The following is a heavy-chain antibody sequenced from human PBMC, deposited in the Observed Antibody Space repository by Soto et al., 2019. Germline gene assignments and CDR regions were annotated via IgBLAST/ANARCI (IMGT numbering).Heavy chain of an antibody. CDR3: ARGWKTYYYGSGIPVY. CDR1: GGTFSSYA. D-gene: IGHD3-10*01. Sequence: GASVKVSCKASGGTFSSYAISWVRQAPGQGLEWMGGIIPIFGTANYAQKFQGRVTITADESTSTAYMELSSLRSEDTAVYYCARGWKTYYYGSGIPVYWGQGTLVTVSS. CDR2: IIPIFGTA. V-gene: IGHV1-69*13. J-gene: IGHJ4*02.